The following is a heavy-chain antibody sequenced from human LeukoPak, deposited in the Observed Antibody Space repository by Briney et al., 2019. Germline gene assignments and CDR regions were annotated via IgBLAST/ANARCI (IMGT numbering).Heavy chain of an antibody. CDR3: ARYGSGTSYITNYFDY. V-gene: IGHV3-48*02. Sequence: GGSLRLSCAASGFPFSSYSMNWVRQAPGKGLEWVSYISSDSRTIYYADSVKGRFTISRDNAKNSLYLQMKSLRDEDTAVYDCARYGSGTSYITNYFDYWGQGTLVTVSS. CDR1: GFPFSSYS. CDR2: ISSDSRTI. J-gene: IGHJ4*02. D-gene: IGHD3-10*01.